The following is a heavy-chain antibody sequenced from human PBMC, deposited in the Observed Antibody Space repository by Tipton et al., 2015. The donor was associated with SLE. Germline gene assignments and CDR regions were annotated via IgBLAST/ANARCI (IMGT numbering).Heavy chain of an antibody. CDR1: GGSFSGYY. D-gene: IGHD3-3*01. Sequence: TLSLTCVVHGGSFSGYYWRWVRQPPGKGLEWIGEVNHRWSSNSNPPLKSRVTMSVDTSKNQFSLNLTSVTAADTAVYYCARLRISEVQTGTCEYGMYVWCEVSAITVSS. CDR2: VNHRWSS. V-gene: IGHV4-34*01. CDR3: ARLRISEVQTGTCEYGMYV. J-gene: IGHJ6*04.